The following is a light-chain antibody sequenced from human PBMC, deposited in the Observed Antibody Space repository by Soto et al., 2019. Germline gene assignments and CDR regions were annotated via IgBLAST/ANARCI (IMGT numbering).Light chain of an antibody. J-gene: IGLJ1*01. CDR3: SSFASTHTYV. V-gene: IGLV2-14*01. CDR1: SSDVAFYNH. Sequence: QSALTQPAWVSVSPGQSITISCTGTSSDVAFYNHVSWYQQHPGKAPKLLIYEVNNRPSGVSHRFSGSKSGNTASLTISGLQAEDEADYYCSSFASTHTYVFGTGTKVTVL. CDR2: EVN.